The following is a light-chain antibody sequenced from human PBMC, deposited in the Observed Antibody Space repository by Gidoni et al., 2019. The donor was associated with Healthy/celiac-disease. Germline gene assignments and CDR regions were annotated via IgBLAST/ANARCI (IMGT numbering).Light chain of an antibody. CDR3: QQYGSSPPVT. CDR1: QSVSRSY. Sequence: EIVLTQSPGTLSLSPGERATLSCRASQSVSRSYVAWYQQKHGQAPRLLIYGAYRRATAIPDRFSGSGSGTDFTLTISRLEPEDFAVYYCQQYGSSPPVTFGQGTKLEIK. CDR2: GAY. V-gene: IGKV3-20*01. J-gene: IGKJ2*01.